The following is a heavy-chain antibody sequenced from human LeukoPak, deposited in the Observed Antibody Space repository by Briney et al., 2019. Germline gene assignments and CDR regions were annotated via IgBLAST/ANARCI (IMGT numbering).Heavy chain of an antibody. CDR1: GYTFTSYA. D-gene: IGHD2-2*03. CDR3: ARAGYCSSTSCYQEPVDY. CDR2: INAGNGNT. J-gene: IGHJ4*02. V-gene: IGHV1-3*01. Sequence: ASVKVSCKASGYTFTSYAMHWVRQAPGQRLEWMGWINAGNGNTKYSQKFQGRVTITRDTSASTAYMELSSLRSGDTAVYYCARAGYCSSTSCYQEPVDYWGQGTLVTVSS.